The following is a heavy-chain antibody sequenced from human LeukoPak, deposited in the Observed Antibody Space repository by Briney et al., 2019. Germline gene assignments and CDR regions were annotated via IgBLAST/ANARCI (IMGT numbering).Heavy chain of an antibody. V-gene: IGHV3-74*01. CDR3: ARDDGDYDSSGYLNY. D-gene: IGHD3-22*01. Sequence: GGSLRLSCAASGFTFSSYWMHWVRQAPGKGLVWVSRINSDGSSTSYADSVKGRFTISRDNAKNTLYLQMNSLRAEDTAVYYCARDDGDYDSSGYLNYWGQGTLVTVSS. J-gene: IGHJ4*02. CDR1: GFTFSSYW. CDR2: INSDGSST.